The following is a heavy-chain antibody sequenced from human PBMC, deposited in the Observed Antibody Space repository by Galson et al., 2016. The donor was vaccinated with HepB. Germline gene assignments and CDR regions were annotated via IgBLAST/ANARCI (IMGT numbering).Heavy chain of an antibody. Sequence: TLSLTCAVSGGSVSSGSHCWSWIRQSAGKGLEWIGRIYSSGRAIYNPSLESRVSMSVDASKNQFSLNLTSVTAADTAVYYCGSAPAVGDNWLAPIDYWGQGTLVTVSS. V-gene: IGHV4-61*02. CDR1: GGSVSSGSHC. CDR3: GSAPAVGDNWLAPIDY. J-gene: IGHJ4*02. CDR2: IYSSGRA. D-gene: IGHD5-24*01.